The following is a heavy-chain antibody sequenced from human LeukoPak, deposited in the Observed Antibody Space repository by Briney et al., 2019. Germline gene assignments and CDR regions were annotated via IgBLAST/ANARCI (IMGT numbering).Heavy chain of an antibody. CDR3: ARASTIVGATTSAY. D-gene: IGHD1-26*01. V-gene: IGHV3-21*01. CDR1: GFTFSSYS. Sequence: GGSLRLSCAASGFTFSSYSMNWVRQAPGKGLEWVSSISSSSSYIYYADSVKGRFTISRDNAKNSLYLQMNSLRAEDTAVYYCARASTIVGATTSAYWGQGTLVTVSS. CDR2: ISSSSSYI. J-gene: IGHJ4*02.